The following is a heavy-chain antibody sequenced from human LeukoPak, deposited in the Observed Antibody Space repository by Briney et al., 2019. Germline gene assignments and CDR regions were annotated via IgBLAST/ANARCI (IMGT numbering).Heavy chain of an antibody. D-gene: IGHD5-12*01. CDR3: AGGGYETFYNY. J-gene: IGHJ4*02. V-gene: IGHV3-9*01. CDR2: ISWNSGSI. Sequence: GGSLRLSCAASGFTFDDYAMHWVRQAPGKGLEWVSGISWNSGSIGYADSVKGRFTIPRDNAKNSLYLQMNSLRAEDTALYYCAGGGYETFYNYWGQGTLVTVSS. CDR1: GFTFDDYA.